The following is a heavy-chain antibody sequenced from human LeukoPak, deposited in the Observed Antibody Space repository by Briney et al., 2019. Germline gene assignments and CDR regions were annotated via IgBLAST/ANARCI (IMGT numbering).Heavy chain of an antibody. CDR1: GFTFSSYW. Sequence: PGGSLRLSCAASGFTFSSYWMHWVRQAPGKGLVWVSCINTDGSTTTYADSVKGRFTISRDNAKNTLYLQMNSLRAEDTAVYYCARGAEGGYFDYWGQGTLVTVSS. V-gene: IGHV3-74*01. D-gene: IGHD3-16*01. CDR2: INTDGSTT. CDR3: ARGAEGGYFDY. J-gene: IGHJ4*02.